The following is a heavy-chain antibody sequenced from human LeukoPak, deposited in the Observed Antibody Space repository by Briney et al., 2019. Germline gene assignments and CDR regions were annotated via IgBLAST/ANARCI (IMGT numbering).Heavy chain of an antibody. CDR1: GFTFSSYA. J-gene: IGHJ4*02. Sequence: GGSLRLSCAVSGFTFSSYAMSWVRQAPGKGLEWVSSISGSGGSTYYAESVKGRFTVSRDNSKNTLYLQVNSLRAEDTAVYYCAKDAPVNIVVVPAANSWGQGTLVSVSS. CDR3: AKDAPVNIVVVPAANS. CDR2: ISGSGGST. V-gene: IGHV3-23*01. D-gene: IGHD2-2*01.